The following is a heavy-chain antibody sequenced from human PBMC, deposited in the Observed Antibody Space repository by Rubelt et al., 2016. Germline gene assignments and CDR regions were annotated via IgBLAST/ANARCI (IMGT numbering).Heavy chain of an antibody. CDR2: IKRDGTTK. J-gene: IGHJ5*02. CDR1: GFIFSKYW. D-gene: IGHD3-10*01. V-gene: IGHV3-7*01. Sequence: GLVQPGGSLRICCAGSGFIFSKYWMSWVRQAPGKGLEWVANIKRDGTTKYYVDSVKGRFTISRDNDKSSVCLQMNSLRVEDTAVYYCAKEFSHPRGVPNWFDPWGQGTQVTVSS. CDR3: AKEFSHPRGVPNWFDP.